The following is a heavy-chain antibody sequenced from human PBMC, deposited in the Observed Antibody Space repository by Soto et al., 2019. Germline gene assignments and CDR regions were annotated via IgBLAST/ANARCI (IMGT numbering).Heavy chain of an antibody. CDR3: AKAGGSTWDYVMDV. V-gene: IGHV3-23*01. CDR2: ISGSGDSA. D-gene: IGHD2-15*01. CDR1: GFTFSRHA. J-gene: IGHJ6*02. Sequence: EVQLLESGGGLVQPGGSLRLSCAASGFTFSRHAMSWVRQAPGKGLEWVSAISGSGDSAYHADSVKGRFTISRDNSKNKLYLQLKSMRAEDTDLYDCAKAGGSTWDYVMDVWGQGTTVTVSS.